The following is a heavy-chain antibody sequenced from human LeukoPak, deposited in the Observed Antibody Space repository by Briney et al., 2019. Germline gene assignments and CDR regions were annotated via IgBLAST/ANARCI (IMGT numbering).Heavy chain of an antibody. CDR3: ATYYYDSSGYLAGFDY. J-gene: IGHJ4*02. CDR2: MNPNSGNT. Sequence: ASVKVSCKASGYTFTSYDINWVRQATGQGLEWMGWMNPNSGNTGYAQKFQGRVTMTRNTSISTAYMELSSLRSEDTAVYYCATYYYDSSGYLAGFDYWGQGTLVTVSS. D-gene: IGHD3-22*01. CDR1: GYTFTSYD. V-gene: IGHV1-8*01.